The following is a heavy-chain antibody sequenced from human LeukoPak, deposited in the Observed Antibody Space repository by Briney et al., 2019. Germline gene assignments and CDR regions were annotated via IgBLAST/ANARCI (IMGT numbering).Heavy chain of an antibody. V-gene: IGHV3-30*01. D-gene: IGHD5-24*01. Sequence: GGSLRLSCAVSEFTFSHFAMNWVRQAPGKGLEWLAVVSSHGNDGYYADSVKGRFTISRDNSKNTLYLQIDSLRAEDTAIYYCTRDAYNFNDFDYWGQGTLVTVSS. CDR3: TRDAYNFNDFDY. J-gene: IGHJ4*02. CDR1: EFTFSHFA. CDR2: VSSHGNDG.